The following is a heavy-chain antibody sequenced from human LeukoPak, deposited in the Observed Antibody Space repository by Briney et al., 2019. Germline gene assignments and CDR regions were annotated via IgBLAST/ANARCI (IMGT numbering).Heavy chain of an antibody. Sequence: GGSLRLSCAASGFTFDDYAMHWVRQAPGKGLEWVSGISWNSGSIGYADSVKGRFTISRDNAKNSLYLQMNSLRAEDTALYYCAKDLSRIYDCWSGLMNAFDIWGQGTMVTVSS. CDR3: AKDLSRIYDCWSGLMNAFDI. J-gene: IGHJ3*02. CDR1: GFTFDDYA. V-gene: IGHV3-9*01. CDR2: ISWNSGSI. D-gene: IGHD3-3*01.